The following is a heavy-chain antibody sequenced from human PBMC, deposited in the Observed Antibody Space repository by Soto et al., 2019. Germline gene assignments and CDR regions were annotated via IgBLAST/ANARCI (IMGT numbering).Heavy chain of an antibody. Sequence: PSETLSLTCAVSGGSISSGGYSWSWIRQPPGKGLEWIGYIYHSGSTYYNPSLKSRVTISVDTSKNQFSLKLSSVTAADTAVYYCARGRTTGCSSTSCYRNYYYYYGMDVWGQGTTVTVSS. CDR1: GGSISSGGYS. V-gene: IGHV4-30-2*01. CDR3: ARGRTTGCSSTSCYRNYYYYYGMDV. J-gene: IGHJ6*02. D-gene: IGHD2-2*01. CDR2: IYHSGST.